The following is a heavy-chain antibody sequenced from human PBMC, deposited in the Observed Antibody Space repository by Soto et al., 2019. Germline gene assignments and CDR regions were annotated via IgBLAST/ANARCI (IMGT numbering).Heavy chain of an antibody. V-gene: IGHV3-30*18. J-gene: IGHJ4*02. Sequence: QVQLVESGGGVVQPGRSLRLSCAASGFTFSSYGMHWVRQAPGKGLEWVAVISYDGSNKYYADSVKGRFTISRDNSKNTLYLQMNSLRAEDTAVYYCAKGENSGWVWGQGTLVTVSS. D-gene: IGHD6-19*01. CDR1: GFTFSSYG. CDR2: ISYDGSNK. CDR3: AKGENSGWV.